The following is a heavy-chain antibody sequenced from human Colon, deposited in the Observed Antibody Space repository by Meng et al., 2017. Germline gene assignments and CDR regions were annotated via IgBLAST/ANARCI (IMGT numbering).Heavy chain of an antibody. J-gene: IGHJ3*02. V-gene: IGHV3-73*01. Sequence: GESLKTSLVVLGFTFSGSDVHWVRQASGKGREWGGRMRSKTDTYATEFAASVKGRFTISRDDSKNTAYLQWNRLKTEDTAVYYCNVFSRGHIWGQGTMVTVSS. CDR3: NVFSRGHI. D-gene: IGHD3-3*02. CDR2: MRSKTDTYAT. CDR1: GFTFSGSD.